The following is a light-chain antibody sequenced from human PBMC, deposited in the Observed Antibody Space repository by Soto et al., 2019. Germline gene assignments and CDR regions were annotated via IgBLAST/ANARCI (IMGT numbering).Light chain of an antibody. Sequence: QSVLTQPASVSGSPGQSITISCTGTSSDVGGYNYVSWYQQHPGKAPKLMIYEVSNRPSGVSNRFSGSKSGNTASLTISGLQAEDEADYYCSSHASSRTLVFGLGTKLTVL. J-gene: IGLJ1*01. V-gene: IGLV2-14*01. CDR1: SSDVGGYNY. CDR2: EVS. CDR3: SSHASSRTLV.